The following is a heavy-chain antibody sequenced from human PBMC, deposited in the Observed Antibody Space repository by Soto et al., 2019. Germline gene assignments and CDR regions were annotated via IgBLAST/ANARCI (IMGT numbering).Heavy chain of an antibody. D-gene: IGHD1-26*01. CDR3: GRVGWELLHIDY. Sequence: EVQLVESGGGLVQPGGSLRLSCAASVFTFSDHYMDWVRQAPGKGLEWVGRTRNKAKSYTTEYAASVKGRFTISIDDSKNSVYLQMNSLKTEDTAVYYCGRVGWELLHIDYWGQGTLVTVSS. CDR1: VFTFSDHY. V-gene: IGHV3-72*01. J-gene: IGHJ4*02. CDR2: TRNKAKSYTT.